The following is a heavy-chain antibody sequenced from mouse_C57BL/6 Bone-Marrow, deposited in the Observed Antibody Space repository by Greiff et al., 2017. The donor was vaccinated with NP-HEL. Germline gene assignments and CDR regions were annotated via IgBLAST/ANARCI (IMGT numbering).Heavy chain of an antibody. Sequence: QVQLQQPGAELVKPGASVKLSCKASGYTFTSYWMHWVKQRPGQGLEWIGMIHPNSGSTNYNEKFKSKATLTVDKSSSTAYMQLSSLTSEGSAVYYCARGGYYDWFAYWGQGTLVTVSA. CDR3: ARGGYYDWFAY. V-gene: IGHV1-64*01. D-gene: IGHD2-3*01. CDR2: IHPNSGST. J-gene: IGHJ3*01. CDR1: GYTFTSYW.